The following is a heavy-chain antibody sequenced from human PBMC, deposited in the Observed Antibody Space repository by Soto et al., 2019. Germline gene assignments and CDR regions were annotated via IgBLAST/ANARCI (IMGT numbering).Heavy chain of an antibody. D-gene: IGHD3-9*01. Sequence: QLQLQESGPGLVKPSETLSLTCTVSGGSISSSSYYWGWIRQPPGKGLEWIGSIYYSGSTYYNPSLKSRVTISVDTSKNQFSLKLSSVTAADTAVYYCARSDYDILTGYGFDPWGQGTLVTVSS. CDR2: IYYSGST. CDR1: GGSISSSSYY. CDR3: ARSDYDILTGYGFDP. J-gene: IGHJ5*02. V-gene: IGHV4-39*01.